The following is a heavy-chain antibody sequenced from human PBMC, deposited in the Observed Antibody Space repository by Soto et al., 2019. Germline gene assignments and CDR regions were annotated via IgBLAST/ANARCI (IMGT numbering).Heavy chain of an antibody. J-gene: IGHJ4*02. Sequence: ASVKVSCKVSGYTLTELSMHWVRQAPGKGLEWMGGFDPEDGETIYAQKFQGRVTMTEDTSTDTAYMELSSLRSEDTAVYYCAAEGGYGNYHTRSDYWGQGTLVTVSS. CDR1: GYTLTELS. V-gene: IGHV1-24*01. CDR2: FDPEDGET. CDR3: AAEGGYGNYHTRSDY. D-gene: IGHD4-17*01.